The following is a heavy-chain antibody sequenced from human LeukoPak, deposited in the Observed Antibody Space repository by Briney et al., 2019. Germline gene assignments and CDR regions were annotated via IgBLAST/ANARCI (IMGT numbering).Heavy chain of an antibody. Sequence: VASVKVSCTASGFSVISYGIHWVRQAPGQRLEWVAWINAGNGNTEYAQRFQGRVTITSDRSASTFARTSYMELSSLRSTDTAVYYCARGLAVADFGSPLWAFDVWGQGTKVTVSS. CDR3: ARGLAVADFGSPLWAFDV. CDR1: GFSVISYG. J-gene: IGHJ3*01. V-gene: IGHV1-3*01. CDR2: INAGNGNT. D-gene: IGHD6-19*01.